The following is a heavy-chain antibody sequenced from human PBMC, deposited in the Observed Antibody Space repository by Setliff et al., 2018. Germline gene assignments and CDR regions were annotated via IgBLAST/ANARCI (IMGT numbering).Heavy chain of an antibody. CDR3: AREEVIVMTVNNYYYYMDV. V-gene: IGHV1-69*05. CDR2: IIPIFGTA. Sequence: SVKVSCKASGGTFSSYAISWVRQAPEQGLEWMGGIIPIFGTANYAQKFQGRVTISTDESTMTAYMELNSLRPEDTAMYYCAREEVIVMTVNNYYYYMDVWGKGTTVTVSS. D-gene: IGHD2-21*02. CDR1: GGTFSSYA. J-gene: IGHJ6*03.